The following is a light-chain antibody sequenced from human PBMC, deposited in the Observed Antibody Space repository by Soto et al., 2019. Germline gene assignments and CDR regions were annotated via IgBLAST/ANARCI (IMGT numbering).Light chain of an antibody. CDR1: QSITTN. J-gene: IGKJ1*01. CDR3: QQYNNWPWT. V-gene: IGKV3-15*01. CDR2: GAS. Sequence: EIVMTQSPATLSVSPGERATLSCRASQSITTNLVWYQQKAGQAPRLLIYGASTRATGIPARFSGSGSGTEFTLTISSLQSEDFAVYYCQQYNNWPWTFGQGTKVDIK.